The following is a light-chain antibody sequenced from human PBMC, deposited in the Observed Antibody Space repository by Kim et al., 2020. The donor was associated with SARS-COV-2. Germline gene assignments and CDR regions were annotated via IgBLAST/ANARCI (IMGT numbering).Light chain of an antibody. V-gene: IGKV3D-15*01. CDR3: QQYHNWPPLT. Sequence: SPGEEATLSWSASQSISNNLAWYQQKPGQAPRLLIYGASSRATDIPARFSGSGSGTQFSLTISSLQSDDFGIYYCQQYHNWPPLTFGGGTKVDIK. J-gene: IGKJ4*01. CDR1: QSISNN. CDR2: GAS.